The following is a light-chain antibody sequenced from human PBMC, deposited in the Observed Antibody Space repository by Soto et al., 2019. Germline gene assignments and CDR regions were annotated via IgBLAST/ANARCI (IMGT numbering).Light chain of an antibody. CDR2: GAS. CDR1: QSVTSSY. CDR3: QQYGSSPGLT. J-gene: IGKJ4*01. V-gene: IGKV3-20*01. Sequence: ETVMRQSPVTLTLSPGERATLSCRASQSVTSSYLAWYQQTPGQAPRLLIYGASSRATGIPDRFSGSGSGTDFTLTISRLEPEDFAVYYCQQYGSSPGLTFGGGTKVDIK.